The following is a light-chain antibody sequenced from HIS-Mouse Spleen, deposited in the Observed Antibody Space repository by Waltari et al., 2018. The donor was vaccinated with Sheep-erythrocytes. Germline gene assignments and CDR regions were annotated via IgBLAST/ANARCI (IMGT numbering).Light chain of an antibody. CDR3: CSYAGSYNHV. J-gene: IGLJ1*01. CDR2: DVS. V-gene: IGLV2-11*01. CDR1: SSDVGGYNY. Sequence: QSALTQPASVSGSPGQSITISCTGTSSDVGGYNYVSWSQQHPGKAPKLMIYDVSKRPSGVPDRFSGSKSGNTASLTISGLQAEDEADYYCCSYAGSYNHVFATGTKVTVL.